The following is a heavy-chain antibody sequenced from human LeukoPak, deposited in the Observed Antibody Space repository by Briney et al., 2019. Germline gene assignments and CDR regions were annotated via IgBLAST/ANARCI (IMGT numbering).Heavy chain of an antibody. V-gene: IGHV5-51*01. CDR1: GYSFTSYW. J-gene: IGHJ4*02. Sequence: GESLKISCKGSGYSFTSYWIGWVRQMPGKGLEWMGIIYPGDSDTRYSPSFQGQVTISADKSISTAYLQWSSLKASDTATYYCARLSLLLWFGEPRHFDYWGQGTLVTVSS. CDR3: ARLSLLLWFGEPRHFDY. CDR2: IYPGDSDT. D-gene: IGHD3-10*01.